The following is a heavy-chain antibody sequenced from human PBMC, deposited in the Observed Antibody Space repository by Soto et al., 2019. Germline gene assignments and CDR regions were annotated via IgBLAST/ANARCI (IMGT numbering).Heavy chain of an antibody. D-gene: IGHD4-17*01. V-gene: IGHV3-53*01. J-gene: IGHJ3*02. CDR2: VYDTDGI. Sequence: DVQLVESGGGLIQPGGSLRLSCEASGLTVTGKKYVAWVRQAPGKGLEWVSGVYDTDGIYYADSVKGRFTSSRDNSKTIVYLEMNSLTPDDXXXXXXXTWRLREHAYDIWGLGTTVTVSS. CDR1: GLTVTGKKY. CDR3: XTWRLREHAYDI.